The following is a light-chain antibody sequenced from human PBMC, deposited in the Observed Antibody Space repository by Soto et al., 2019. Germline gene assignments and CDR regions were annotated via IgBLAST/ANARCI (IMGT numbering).Light chain of an antibody. CDR1: QSVGTK. CDR2: HVS. CDR3: LQYNKWPRT. V-gene: IGKV3-15*01. Sequence: ERVMTQYRGTLSVSLGERATLSCRASQSVGTKLAWYQQKPGQVPRLLIYHVSTRATGVPARFSGSGSVTEFTLSISSLQSEDFAVYYCLQYNKWPRTFCQGTNVDI. J-gene: IGKJ1*01.